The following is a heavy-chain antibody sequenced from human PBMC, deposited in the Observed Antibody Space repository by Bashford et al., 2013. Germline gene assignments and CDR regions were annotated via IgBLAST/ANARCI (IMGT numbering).Heavy chain of an antibody. CDR3: TTDPDDYGDYVGGAFDY. J-gene: IGHJ4*02. Sequence: GGSLRLSCAASGFAFSGSWMHWVRQVSGKGLLWVSSVDTGGSGTRYADSVKGRFTISRDNAKNTVYLQMNSLRAEDTAVYYCTTDPDDYGDYVGGAFDYWGQGTLVTVSS. CDR2: VDTGGSGT. D-gene: IGHD4-17*01. CDR1: GFAFSGSW. V-gene: IGHV3-74*01.